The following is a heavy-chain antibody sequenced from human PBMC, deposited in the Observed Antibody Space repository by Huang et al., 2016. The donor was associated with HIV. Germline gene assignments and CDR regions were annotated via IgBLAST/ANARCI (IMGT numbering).Heavy chain of an antibody. CDR2: INCEGSST. Sequence: EVQLVESGGGLVQPGGSLRLSCAASGFTFSSYGMHWVRQAPGKGLWWVSRINCEGSSTSYADSVKGRFTISRDNAKNTLYLQMNSLRAEDTAVYYCARDSQQWLVEDYWGQGTLVTVSS. D-gene: IGHD6-19*01. CDR1: GFTFSSYG. V-gene: IGHV3-74*01. J-gene: IGHJ4*02. CDR3: ARDSQQWLVEDY.